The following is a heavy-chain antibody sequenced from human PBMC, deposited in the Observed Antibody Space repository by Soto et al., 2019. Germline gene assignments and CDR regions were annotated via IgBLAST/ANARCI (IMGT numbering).Heavy chain of an antibody. CDR3: ARRNGDYLVDY. CDR1: GYSFTSYW. CDR2: VYPGDSDT. D-gene: IGHD4-17*01. Sequence: GESLKISCKGSGYSFTSYWIAWVRQMPGKGLEWMGIVYPGDSDTRYSPSFQGQVTMPADKSISTAYLQWGSLRASDTAIYYCARRNGDYLVDYWGQGTLVTVSS. J-gene: IGHJ4*02. V-gene: IGHV5-51*01.